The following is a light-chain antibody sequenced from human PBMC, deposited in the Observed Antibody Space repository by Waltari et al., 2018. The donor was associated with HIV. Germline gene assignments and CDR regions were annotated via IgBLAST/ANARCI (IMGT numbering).Light chain of an antibody. Sequence: QSALTQPASVSGSPGQSITISCTGTRRDVGSYNLVSWYQHHPGKAPKLMIFEVTTRPSGVSNRFSGSKSGNTASLTISGLQADDEADYYCCSYAGSSAFVFGTGTKVTVL. CDR1: RRDVGSYNL. J-gene: IGLJ1*01. V-gene: IGLV2-23*02. CDR3: CSYAGSSAFV. CDR2: EVT.